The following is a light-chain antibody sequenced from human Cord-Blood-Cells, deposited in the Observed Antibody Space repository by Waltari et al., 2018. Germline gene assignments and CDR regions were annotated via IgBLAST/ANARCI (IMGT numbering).Light chain of an antibody. V-gene: IGLV3-1*01. CDR1: KLGDQY. CDR2: QDS. CDR3: QAWDSSTVV. Sequence: SYELTQPPSVSVSPPQTASITCSGDKLGDQYDCWYTQKPGQSPVLVIYQDSKRPSGIPERFSGSNSGNTATLTISGTQAMDEDDYYCQAWDSSTVVFGGGTKLTVL. J-gene: IGLJ2*01.